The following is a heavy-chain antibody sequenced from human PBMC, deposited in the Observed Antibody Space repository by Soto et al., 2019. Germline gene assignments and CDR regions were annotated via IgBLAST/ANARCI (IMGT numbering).Heavy chain of an antibody. V-gene: IGHV3-23*01. CDR3: AKSKARITIFGVVKAY. CDR1: GFTFSSYA. J-gene: IGHJ4*02. CDR2: ISGSGGST. Sequence: GGSLRLSCAASGFTFSSYAMSWVRQAPGKGLEWVSAISGSGGSTYYADSVKGRFTISRDNSKNTLYLQMNSLRAEDTAVYYCAKSKARITIFGVVKAYWGQGTLVTVSS. D-gene: IGHD3-3*01.